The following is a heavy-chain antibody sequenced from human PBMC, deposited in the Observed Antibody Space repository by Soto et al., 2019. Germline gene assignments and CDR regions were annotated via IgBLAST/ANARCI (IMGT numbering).Heavy chain of an antibody. Sequence: QLQLQESGPGLVKPSETLSLTCTVSGDSIGSSSYYWGWIRQPPGKGLEWIGSIYYSGTTNYNPPLNSRFTISADTSINQFSLKLSSVTAADTAVYYCARHGVSAFYYSYGVDVWGQGTTVTVSS. CDR2: IYYSGTT. V-gene: IGHV4-39*01. J-gene: IGHJ6*02. CDR1: GDSIGSSSYY. D-gene: IGHD2-8*01. CDR3: ARHGVSAFYYSYGVDV.